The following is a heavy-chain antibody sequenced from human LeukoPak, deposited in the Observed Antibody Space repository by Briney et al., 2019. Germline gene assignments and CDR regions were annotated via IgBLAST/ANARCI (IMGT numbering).Heavy chain of an antibody. Sequence: GASVKVSCKASGYTFTGYYMHWVRQAPGQGLEWMGWINPNSGGTNYAQKFQGRVTMTRDTSISTAYMELSRLRSDDTAVYYCARGRLGYCTNGVCYQENYFDYWGQGTLVTVSS. CDR2: INPNSGGT. V-gene: IGHV1-2*02. CDR1: GYTFTGYY. D-gene: IGHD2-8*01. CDR3: ARGRLGYCTNGVCYQENYFDY. J-gene: IGHJ4*02.